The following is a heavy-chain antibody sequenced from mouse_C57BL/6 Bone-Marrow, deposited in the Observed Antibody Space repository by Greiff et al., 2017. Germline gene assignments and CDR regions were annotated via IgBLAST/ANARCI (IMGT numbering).Heavy chain of an antibody. J-gene: IGHJ4*01. Sequence: EVTLVESGGGLVQPKGSLKLSCAASGFSFNTYAMNWVRQAPGTGLEWVARIRSKSNNYATYYADSVKDRFTISRDDSESMLYLQMNNVKTEDTAMYYCVHLLIDYWGQGTSVTVSS. CDR3: VHLLIDY. CDR1: GFSFNTYA. V-gene: IGHV10-1*01. D-gene: IGHD2-1*01. CDR2: IRSKSNNYAT.